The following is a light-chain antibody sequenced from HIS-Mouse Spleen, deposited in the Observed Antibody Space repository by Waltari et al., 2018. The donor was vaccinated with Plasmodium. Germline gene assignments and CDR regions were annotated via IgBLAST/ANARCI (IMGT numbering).Light chain of an antibody. J-gene: IGLJ3*02. CDR3: CSYAGSSTLV. Sequence: QSALTQPASVSGSPGQSITIACTGTSSDVGSYNLVSWYHQHPGKAPKLMIYSGSNRPAGVSNRFSGSKSGNTASLTISGLQAEDEADYYCCSYAGSSTLVFGGGTKLTVL. V-gene: IGLV2-23*01. CDR1: SSDVGSYNL. CDR2: SGS.